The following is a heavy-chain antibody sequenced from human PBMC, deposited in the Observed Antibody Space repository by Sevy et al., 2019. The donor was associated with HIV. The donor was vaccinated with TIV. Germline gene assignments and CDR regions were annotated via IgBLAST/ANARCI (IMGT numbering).Heavy chain of an antibody. CDR1: AGSVSSGSSY. CDR3: ARRGGYCSSTSCYDYYYGMDV. Sequence: SETLSLTCTVSAGSVSSGSSYWSWIRQPPGKGLEWIGYIYYSGSTNYNPSLKSRVTISVDTSKNQFSLKLSSVTAADTAVYYCARRGGYCSSTSCYDYYYGMDVWGQGTTVTVSS. J-gene: IGHJ6*02. D-gene: IGHD2-2*01. CDR2: IYYSGST. V-gene: IGHV4-61*01.